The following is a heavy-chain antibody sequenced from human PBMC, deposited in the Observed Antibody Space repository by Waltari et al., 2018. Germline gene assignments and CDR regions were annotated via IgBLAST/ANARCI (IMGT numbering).Heavy chain of an antibody. CDR1: GFTFSSYS. Sequence: EVQLVESGGGLVQPGGSLRLSCAASGFTFSSYSMNWVRQAPGKGLEWVSYISSSSSTIYYADSVKGRFTISRDNAENTLYLQMNSLRIEDTAIYYCVRGSSGWYGTDFWGQGTLVTVSS. J-gene: IGHJ4*02. D-gene: IGHD6-19*01. CDR3: VRGSSGWYGTDF. CDR2: ISSSSSTI. V-gene: IGHV3-48*04.